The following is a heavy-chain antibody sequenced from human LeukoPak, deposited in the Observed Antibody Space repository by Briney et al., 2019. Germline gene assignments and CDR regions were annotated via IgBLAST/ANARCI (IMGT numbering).Heavy chain of an antibody. J-gene: IGHJ4*02. V-gene: IGHV4-39*01. Sequence: KPSETLSLTCTVSGDSITNSGHYWGWIRQAPGKGLEWIGTISYTWNTYYNPSLKSRVTISVDTSKNQFSLRLSSVTATDTAVYFCARLHYDSVWGVVRYFDYWGQGTLVTVSS. CDR3: ARLHYDSVWGVVRYFDY. CDR2: ISYTWNT. CDR1: GDSITNSGHY. D-gene: IGHD3-16*01.